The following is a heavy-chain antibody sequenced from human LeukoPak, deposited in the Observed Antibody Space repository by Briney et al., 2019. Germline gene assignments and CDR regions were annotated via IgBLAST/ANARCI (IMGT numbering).Heavy chain of an antibody. CDR1: GGSISSSSYY. V-gene: IGHV4-39*01. D-gene: IGHD2-8*01. Sequence: SETLSLTCTVSGGSISSSSYYWGWIRQPPGKGLEWIGSICYSGGTYYNPSLKSRVTISVDTSKNQFSLKLSSVTAADTAVYYCARRQMDRGFDYWGQGTLVTVSS. CDR3: ARRQMDRGFDY. CDR2: ICYSGGT. J-gene: IGHJ4*02.